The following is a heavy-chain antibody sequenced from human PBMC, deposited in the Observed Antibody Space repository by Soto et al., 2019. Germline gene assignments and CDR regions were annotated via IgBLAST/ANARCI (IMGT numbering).Heavy chain of an antibody. D-gene: IGHD3-16*01. Sequence: SQTLSLTCVVSEGSLSDYFWSWIRQPPGMALEWIGEINHLGSINYNASLKSRVTMSVDTSKNQFSLTLTSVTAADTATYYCARGGKSNWAYFNYMAVWDRGTTVTVSS. CDR3: ARGGKSNWAYFNYMAV. J-gene: IGHJ6*03. CDR1: EGSLSDYF. CDR2: INHLGSI. V-gene: IGHV4-34*01.